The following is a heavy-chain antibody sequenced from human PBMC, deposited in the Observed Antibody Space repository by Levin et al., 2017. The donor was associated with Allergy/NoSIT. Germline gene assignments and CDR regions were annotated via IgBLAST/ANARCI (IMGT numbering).Heavy chain of an antibody. CDR3: AKVTFDFWSGWGAFDI. J-gene: IGHJ3*02. CDR2: INSDGSTT. V-gene: IGHV3-74*01. D-gene: IGHD3-3*01. CDR1: GFIFSNYW. Sequence: PGGSLRLSCAASGFIFSNYWMHWVRQAPGKGPVWVSRINSDGSTTSHADSVKGRFTISRDNAKNTLYLQMNSLRVEDTAVYYCAKVTFDFWSGWGAFDIWGQGTMVTVSS.